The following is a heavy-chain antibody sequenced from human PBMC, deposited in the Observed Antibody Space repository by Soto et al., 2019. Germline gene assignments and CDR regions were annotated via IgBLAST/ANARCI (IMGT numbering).Heavy chain of an antibody. J-gene: IGHJ5*02. CDR2: ISSSGFDV. CDR1: GFLFNSYS. CDR3: TRRNGAADAP. D-gene: IGHD2-8*01. Sequence: EGQMVESGGGLVKPGGSLRLSCVASGFLFNSYSVTWVRQAPGKGLEWVSSISSSGFDVYYADSVKGRFSISRDNAKNSLDLQMNSLRVDDTAVYFCTRRNGAADAPWGPGTVVTVSS. V-gene: IGHV3-21*06.